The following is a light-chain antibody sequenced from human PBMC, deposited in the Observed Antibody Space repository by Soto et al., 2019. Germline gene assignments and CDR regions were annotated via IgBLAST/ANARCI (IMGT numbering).Light chain of an antibody. CDR1: SSNIGSNS. CDR2: NNN. Sequence: QSVLTQPPSASGTPGQRVTISCSGSSSNIGSNSVNWYQQLPGTAPKLLIYNNNQRPSGVPDRFSGSKSGTSASLAISGLPSEDEADYYCAAWDDSLNGPVFGGGTKLTVL. V-gene: IGLV1-44*01. J-gene: IGLJ3*02. CDR3: AAWDDSLNGPV.